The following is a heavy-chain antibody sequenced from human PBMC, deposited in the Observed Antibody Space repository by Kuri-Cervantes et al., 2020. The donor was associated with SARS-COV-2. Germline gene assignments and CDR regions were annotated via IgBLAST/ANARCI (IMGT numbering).Heavy chain of an antibody. Sequence: GESLKISCAASGFTSSSYDMHWVRQATGKGLEWVSAIGTAGDTYYPGSVKGRFTISRENAKNSLYLQMNSLRAGDTAVYYCARGRREYQLLFEGFGYWGQGTLVTVSS. V-gene: IGHV3-13*01. D-gene: IGHD2-2*01. CDR3: ARGRREYQLLFEGFGY. J-gene: IGHJ4*02. CDR1: GFTSSSYD. CDR2: IGTAGDT.